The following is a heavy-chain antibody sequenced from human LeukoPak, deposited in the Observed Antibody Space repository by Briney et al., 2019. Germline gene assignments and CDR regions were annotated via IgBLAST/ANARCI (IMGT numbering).Heavy chain of an antibody. J-gene: IGHJ6*03. V-gene: IGHV1-2*02. Sequence: ASVKVSCKASGYTFTTYAMSWVRQAPGQGLEWMGWINPNSGGTNYAQKFQGRVTMTRDTSISTAYMELSRLRSDDTAVYYCASGKYYYGSGSYLEGYYYYMDVWGKGTTVTISS. D-gene: IGHD3-10*01. CDR3: ASGKYYYGSGSYLEGYYYYMDV. CDR1: GYTFTTYA. CDR2: INPNSGGT.